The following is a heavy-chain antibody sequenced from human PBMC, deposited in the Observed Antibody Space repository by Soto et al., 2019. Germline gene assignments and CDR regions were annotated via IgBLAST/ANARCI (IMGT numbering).Heavy chain of an antibody. V-gene: IGHV4-4*02. CDR1: GGSISSSNW. J-gene: IGHJ6*02. D-gene: IGHD2-15*01. CDR3: ASLKVANYYYYGIDV. Sequence: QVQLQESGPGLVKTSGTLSLTCAVSGGSISSSNWWMWVRQPPGKGLEWIGEIYHSGSTNYNPSLKSRVTISVDKSKNQFSLKLSSVTAADTAVYYCASLKVANYYYYGIDVWGQGTTVTVSS. CDR2: IYHSGST.